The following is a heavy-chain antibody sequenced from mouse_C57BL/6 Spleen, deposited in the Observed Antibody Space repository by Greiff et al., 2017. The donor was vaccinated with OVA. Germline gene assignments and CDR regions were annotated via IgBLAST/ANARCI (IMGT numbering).Heavy chain of an antibody. CDR3: ARDPNYYGSPDY. CDR2: ISYDGSN. V-gene: IGHV3-6*01. CDR1: GYSITSGYY. D-gene: IGHD1-1*01. J-gene: IGHJ2*01. Sequence: DVQLQESGPGLVKPSQSLTLTCSVSGYSITSGYYWYWIRQFPGTILLWLGYISYDGSNNYNPSLKNRISITRDTSKNQLFLKLKSVTTEDTATYSCARDPNYYGSPDYWGQGTTLTVSS.